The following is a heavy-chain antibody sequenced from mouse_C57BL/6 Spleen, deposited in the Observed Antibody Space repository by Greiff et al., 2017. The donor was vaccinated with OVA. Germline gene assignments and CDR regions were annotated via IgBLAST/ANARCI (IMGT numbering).Heavy chain of an antibody. V-gene: IGHV1-18*01. CDR1: GYTFTDYN. CDR2: INPNNGGT. D-gene: IGHD3-2*02. Sequence: EVKVVESGPELVKPGASVKIPCKASGYTFTDYNMDWVKQSHGKSLEWIGDINPNNGGTIYNQKFKGKATLTVDKSSSTAYMELRSLTSEDTAVYYCARVSSGPFDYWGQGTTLTVSS. CDR3: ARVSSGPFDY. J-gene: IGHJ2*01.